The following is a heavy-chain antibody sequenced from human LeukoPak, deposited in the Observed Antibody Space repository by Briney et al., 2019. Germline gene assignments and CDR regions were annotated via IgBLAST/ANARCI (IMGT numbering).Heavy chain of an antibody. CDR2: INPNSGGT. CDR3: ARGPRYQLLYGDV. V-gene: IGHV1-2*02. D-gene: IGHD2-2*02. J-gene: IGHJ6*04. CDR1: GYTFTGYY. Sequence: ASVKVSCKASGYTFTGYYMHWVRQAPGQGLERMGWINPNSGGTNHAQKFQGRVTMTRDTSISTAYMELSRLRSDDTAVYYCARGPRYQLLYGDVWGKGTTVTVSS.